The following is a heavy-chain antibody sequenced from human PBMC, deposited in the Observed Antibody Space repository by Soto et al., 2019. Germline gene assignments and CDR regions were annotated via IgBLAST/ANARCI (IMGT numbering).Heavy chain of an antibody. J-gene: IGHJ1*01. Sequence: SLRLSCAASGFSFSSHAMHWVHQAPGKGLEWVAVISFDGSDQDYADSVKGRFTISRDPSKSMVYLQMNSLRPDDTAMYDSARAGPPKRVQRWYYLEHWGQ. CDR1: GFSFSSHA. CDR2: ISFDGSDQ. D-gene: IGHD5-18*01. CDR3: ARAGPPKRVQRWYYLEH. V-gene: IGHV3-30-3*01.